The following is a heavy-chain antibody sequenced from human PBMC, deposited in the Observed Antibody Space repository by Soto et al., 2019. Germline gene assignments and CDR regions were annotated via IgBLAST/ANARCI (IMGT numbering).Heavy chain of an antibody. J-gene: IGHJ4*02. V-gene: IGHV3-33*01. Sequence: QVQLVESGGGVVQPGRSLRLSCAASGFTFSSYGMHWVRQAPDRGLEWVAIIWYDGSNKYYPDSVKGRFTISRDNSKNTLFMQMNSLRAEDTAVYYCARDPGDYCFDSWGQGTLVTVSS. CDR2: IWYDGSNK. CDR1: GFTFSSYG. CDR3: ARDPGDYCFDS.